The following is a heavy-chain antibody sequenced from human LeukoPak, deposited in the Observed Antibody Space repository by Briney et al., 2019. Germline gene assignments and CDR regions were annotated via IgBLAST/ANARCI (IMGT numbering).Heavy chain of an antibody. J-gene: IGHJ6*03. CDR1: GFTFSNYE. V-gene: IGHV3-48*03. CDR3: ARRGIAAAGALYTYYSYYYMDV. D-gene: IGHD6-13*01. CDR2: ISSSGSTI. Sequence: GGSLRLSCAASGFTFSNYEMNWVRQAPGKGLEWVSYISSSGSTIYYADSVKGRFTTSRDNAKNSLYLQINNLRAEDTAVYYCARRGIAAAGALYTYYSYYYMDVWAKGPRSPSP.